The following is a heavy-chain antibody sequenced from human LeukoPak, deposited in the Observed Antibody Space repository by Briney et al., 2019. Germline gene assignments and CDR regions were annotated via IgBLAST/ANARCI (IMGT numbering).Heavy chain of an antibody. CDR1: GFTFSSYA. D-gene: IGHD3-10*01. CDR2: ISYDGSNK. Sequence: GGSLRLSCAAPGFTFSSYAMHWVRQAPGKGLEWVAVISYDGSNKYYADSVKGRFTISRDNSKNTLYLQMNSLRAEDTAVYYCASNWGHYYGSGSYYRYYYYGMDVWGQGTTVTVSS. J-gene: IGHJ6*02. V-gene: IGHV3-30-3*01. CDR3: ASNWGHYYGSGSYYRYYYYGMDV.